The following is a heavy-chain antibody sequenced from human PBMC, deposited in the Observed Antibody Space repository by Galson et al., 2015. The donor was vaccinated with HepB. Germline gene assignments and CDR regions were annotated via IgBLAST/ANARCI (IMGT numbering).Heavy chain of an antibody. CDR1: GGTLSNYA. CDR3: ARDLGFYYHNSGYFPYYFDS. Sequence: SVKVSCKASGGTLSNYAISWVRQAPGQGLEWMGGIVPIFDATNYAQKFQGRLTIIADQSTTTFYMELSGLRSEDTAVYYCARDLGFYYHNSGYFPYYFDSWGQGTLVTVSS. J-gene: IGHJ4*02. D-gene: IGHD3-22*01. CDR2: IVPIFDAT. V-gene: IGHV1-69*13.